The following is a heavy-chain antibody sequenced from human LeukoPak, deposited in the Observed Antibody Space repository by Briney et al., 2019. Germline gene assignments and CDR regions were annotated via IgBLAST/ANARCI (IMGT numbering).Heavy chain of an antibody. CDR1: GFTFSSYV. CDR3: ARAQIQLWTTPQYYLDY. D-gene: IGHD5-18*01. V-gene: IGHV3-23*01. Sequence: PGGSLRLSCAASGFTFSSYVMSWVRPAPGKGVEWVSAISGSGGSTYYADSVKGRFTISRDNSKNTLYLQMNSLRAEDTAVYYCARAQIQLWTTPQYYLDYWGQGTLVTVSS. J-gene: IGHJ4*02. CDR2: ISGSGGST.